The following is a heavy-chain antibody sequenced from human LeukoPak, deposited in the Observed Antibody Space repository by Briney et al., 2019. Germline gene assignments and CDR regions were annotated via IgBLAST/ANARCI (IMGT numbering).Heavy chain of an antibody. CDR1: GGSSSGYY. Sequence: SETLSLTCAVYGGSSSGYYWSWIRQPPGKGLEWIGEINHSGSTNYNPSLKSRVTISVDTSKNQFSLKLSSVTAADTAVYYCARGIAAARSWFDPWGQGTLVTVSS. D-gene: IGHD6-13*01. CDR2: INHSGST. CDR3: ARGIAAARSWFDP. V-gene: IGHV4-34*01. J-gene: IGHJ5*02.